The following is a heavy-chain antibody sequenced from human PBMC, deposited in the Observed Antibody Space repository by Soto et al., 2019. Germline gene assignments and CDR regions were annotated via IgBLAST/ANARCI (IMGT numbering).Heavy chain of an antibody. CDR2: ISGSGSTI. D-gene: IGHD2-15*01. CDR1: GFTFSDFF. V-gene: IGHV3-11*01. Sequence: GSLRLSCAASGFTFSDFFMSWVRQAPGKGLEWIAYISGSGSTIRYADSVKGRITISRDNAKNSVSLQMNSLRAEDTAVYYCARDGSGEDCSGGTCYYFEYWGLGTLVTVSS. CDR3: ARDGSGEDCSGGTCYYFEY. J-gene: IGHJ4*02.